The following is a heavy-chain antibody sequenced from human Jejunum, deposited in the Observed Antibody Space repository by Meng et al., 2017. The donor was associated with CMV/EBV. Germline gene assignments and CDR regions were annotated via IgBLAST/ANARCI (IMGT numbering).Heavy chain of an antibody. D-gene: IGHD3-10*01. V-gene: IGHV5-51*01. CDR2: IYPGDSDT. Sequence: CAGSGYNFDTYWVAWVRQMPGKGLEWMGIIYPGDSDTKYGPSFQGQVTFSADKSINTAYLQWSSLKTSDTATYYCAREGARGMDVWGQGTTGTVSS. J-gene: IGHJ6*02. CDR1: GYNFDTYW. CDR3: AREGARGMDV.